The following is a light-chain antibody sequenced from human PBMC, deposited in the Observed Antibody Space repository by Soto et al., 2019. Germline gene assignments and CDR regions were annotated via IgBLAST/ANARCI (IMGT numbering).Light chain of an antibody. CDR1: SSDVGAYNY. V-gene: IGLV2-14*01. CDR2: EVS. CDR3: SSYTTSSTLV. Sequence: QSALTQPASVSGSPGQSITISCTGSSSDVGAYNYVSWYQQHPGKAPQLMIYEVSNRPSGISNRFSGSKSGNTASLTISGLKAEDESDYYCSSYTTSSTLVFGGGTKVTVL. J-gene: IGLJ2*01.